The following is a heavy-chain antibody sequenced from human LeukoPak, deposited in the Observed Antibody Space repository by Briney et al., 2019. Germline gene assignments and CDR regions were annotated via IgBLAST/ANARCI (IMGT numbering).Heavy chain of an antibody. V-gene: IGHV4-59*01. D-gene: IGHD2-2*01. CDR1: GGSISSYY. CDR3: ARDPYCSSTSCYQRDAFDI. J-gene: IGHJ3*02. CDR2: IYYSGST. Sequence: PSETLSLTCTVSGGSISSYYWSWIRQPPGKGLEWIGYIYYSGSTNYNPSLKSRVTISVDTSKNQFSLKLSSVTAADTAVYYCARDPYCSSTSCYQRDAFDIWGQGTMVTVSS.